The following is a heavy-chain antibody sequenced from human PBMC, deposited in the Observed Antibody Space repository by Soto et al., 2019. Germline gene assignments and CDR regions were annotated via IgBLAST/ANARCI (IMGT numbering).Heavy chain of an antibody. Sequence: QVHLVESGGGLVKPGGSRRLSCAASGFTFSDYYMSGIRQAPGKGLEWLSYIGSSGSIKYYADSVKGRFTISRDNAKNSLYLQMNSLRTEDTAVYYCARDRGGFYFDYWGQGTLVAVSS. CDR1: GFTFSDYY. CDR3: ARDRGGFYFDY. V-gene: IGHV3-11*01. CDR2: IGSSGSIK. J-gene: IGHJ4*02.